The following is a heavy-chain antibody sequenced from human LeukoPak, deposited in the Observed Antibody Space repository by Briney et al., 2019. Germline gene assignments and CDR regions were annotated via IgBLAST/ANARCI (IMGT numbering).Heavy chain of an antibody. J-gene: IGHJ4*02. D-gene: IGHD4-17*01. Sequence: ASVKVSCKASGGTFSSYAISWVRQAPGQGLEWMGGIIPIFGTANYAQKFQGRVTITADESTSTAYMELSRLRSDGTAVYYCAREMTTLTTPLGYWGQGTLVTVSS. CDR2: IIPIFGTA. CDR1: GGTFSSYA. CDR3: AREMTTLTTPLGY. V-gene: IGHV1-69*01.